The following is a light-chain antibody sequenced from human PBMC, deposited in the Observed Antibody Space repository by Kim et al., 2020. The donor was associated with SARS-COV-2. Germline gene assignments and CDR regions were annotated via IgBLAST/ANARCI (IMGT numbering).Light chain of an antibody. CDR1: QGISSY. J-gene: IGKJ1*01. CDR2: AAS. CDR3: QQYYSYPSVT. V-gene: IGKV1-8*01. Sequence: AIRMTQSPSSFSASTGDRVTITCRASQGISSYLAWYQQKPGKAPKLLIYAASTLQSGVPSRFSGSGSGTDFTLTISCLQSEDFATYYCQQYYSYPSVTLGQGTKVDIK.